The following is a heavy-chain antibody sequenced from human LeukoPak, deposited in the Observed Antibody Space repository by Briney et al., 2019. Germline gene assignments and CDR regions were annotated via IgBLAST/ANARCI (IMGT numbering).Heavy chain of an antibody. D-gene: IGHD3-22*01. CDR1: GFTFDDYA. V-gene: IGHV3-9*01. J-gene: IGHJ4*02. Sequence: GRSLRLSCAASGFTFDDYAMHWVRQAPGKGLEWVSGISWNSGSIGYADSVKGRFTISRDNAKNSLYLQMNSLRAEDTALYYRAKDFYDSSSYFDYWGQGTLVTVSS. CDR3: AKDFYDSSSYFDY. CDR2: ISWNSGSI.